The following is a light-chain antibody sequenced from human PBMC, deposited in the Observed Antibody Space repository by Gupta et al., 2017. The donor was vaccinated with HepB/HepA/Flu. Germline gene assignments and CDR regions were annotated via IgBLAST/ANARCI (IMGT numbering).Light chain of an antibody. J-gene: IGLJ2*01. V-gene: IGLV2-14*03. CDR2: DVS. CDR1: SSDVGRYNY. CDR3: SSYTSSSTVV. Sequence: SALTQPASVSGSPGQSLTISCTGTSSDVGRYNYVSWYQQHPGKAHKLMIYDVSNRPSGVSNRFSGSKSGNTASLTISGLQAEDEADYYCSSYTSSSTVVFGGGTKLTVL.